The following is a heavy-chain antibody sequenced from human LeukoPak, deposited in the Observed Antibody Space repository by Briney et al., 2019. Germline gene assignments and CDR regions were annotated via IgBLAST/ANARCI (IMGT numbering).Heavy chain of an antibody. CDR1: GGSIATGTYY. CDR2: IYSSGST. J-gene: IGHJ4*02. CDR3: ARGWSSSGCLDF. Sequence: SETLSLTCTVSGGSIATGTYYWGWIRQPPGKGLGLEWIGSIYSSGSTYYNPSLKSRVTISVDTSKNQFSLKLTSVTAADTAVYYCARGWSSSGCLDFWGQGSLVTVSS. D-gene: IGHD3-22*01. V-gene: IGHV4-39*01.